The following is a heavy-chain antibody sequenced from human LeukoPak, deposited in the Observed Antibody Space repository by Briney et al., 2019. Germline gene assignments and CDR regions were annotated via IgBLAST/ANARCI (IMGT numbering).Heavy chain of an antibody. Sequence: PGGSLRLSCAASGFTFSDYWMHWVRQAPGKGLVWVSRITSDGSSTTYADSVKGRFTISRDNAKSTPYLQMNSLRAEDTAVYYCVRDARYTPKWWGQGTLVTVSS. CDR3: VRDARYTPKW. D-gene: IGHD5-24*01. CDR2: ITSDGSST. J-gene: IGHJ4*02. V-gene: IGHV3-74*01. CDR1: GFTFSDYW.